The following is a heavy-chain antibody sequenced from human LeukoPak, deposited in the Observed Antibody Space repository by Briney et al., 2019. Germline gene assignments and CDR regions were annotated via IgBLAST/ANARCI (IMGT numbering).Heavy chain of an antibody. D-gene: IGHD3-10*01. V-gene: IGHV1-18*01. CDR2: ISAYNGNT. Sequence: ASVKVSCKASGYTFTSYGISWVRQAPGQGLEWMGWISAYNGNTNYAQKLQGRVTMTTDTSTSTAYMELRSLRSDDTAVYYCAILNYYGSGSHYNQPKDAFDIWGQGTMVTVSS. CDR3: AILNYYGSGSHYNQPKDAFDI. J-gene: IGHJ3*02. CDR1: GYTFTSYG.